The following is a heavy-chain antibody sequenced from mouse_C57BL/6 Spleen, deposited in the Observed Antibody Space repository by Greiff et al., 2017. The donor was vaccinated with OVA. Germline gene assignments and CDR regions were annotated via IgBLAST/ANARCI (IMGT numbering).Heavy chain of an antibody. Sequence: QVQLKQSGPELVKPGASVKLSCKASGYTFTSDDINWVKQRPGQGLEWIGWIYPRDGSTKYNEKFKGKATLTVDTSSSTAYMELHSLTSEDSAVYFCADGDYDRYFDVWGTGTTVTVSS. CDR2: IYPRDGST. CDR3: ADGDYDRYFDV. J-gene: IGHJ1*03. CDR1: GYTFTSDD. V-gene: IGHV1-85*01. D-gene: IGHD2-4*01.